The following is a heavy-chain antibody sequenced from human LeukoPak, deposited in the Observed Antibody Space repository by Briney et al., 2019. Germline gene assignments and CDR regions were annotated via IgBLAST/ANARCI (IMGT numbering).Heavy chain of an antibody. V-gene: IGHV1-46*01. CDR1: GYTFTSYY. Sequence: ASVKVSCKASGYTFTSYYMHWVRQAPGQGLEWMGIINPSGGSTSYAQKFQGRVTMTRDTSTSTVYMELSSLRSEDTAVYYCARCSGELLYYYYGMDVWGQGTTVTVSS. D-gene: IGHD3-10*01. CDR3: ARCSGELLYYYYGMDV. CDR2: INPSGGST. J-gene: IGHJ6*02.